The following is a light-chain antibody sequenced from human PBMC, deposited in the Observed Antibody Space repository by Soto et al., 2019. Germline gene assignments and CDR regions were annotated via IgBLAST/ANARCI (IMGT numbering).Light chain of an antibody. CDR3: CSYAGSSTFVVV. CDR1: SSDVGRYNL. J-gene: IGLJ2*01. CDR2: EGS. Sequence: QSALTQPASVSGSPGQSITISCTGTSSDVGRYNLLSWYQQHPGKAPNLMIYEGSKRPSGVANRFSGSKSGNTASLTISGLQAEDEADYYCCSYAGSSTFVVVFGGGTKLTVL. V-gene: IGLV2-23*03.